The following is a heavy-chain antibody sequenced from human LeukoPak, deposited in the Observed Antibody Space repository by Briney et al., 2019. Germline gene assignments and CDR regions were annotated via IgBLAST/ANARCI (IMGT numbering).Heavy chain of an antibody. CDR3: ARDLRAPLYYYGSGSSFDY. V-gene: IGHV3-23*01. J-gene: IGHJ4*02. Sequence: GSPRLSCAASGFTFATYGMSWVRQAPGKGLEWVSTISDSGGGIYYTYYADSVKGRFTISRDNSKNTLYLQMNSLRAEDTAIYYCARDLRAPLYYYGSGSSFDYWGQGTLVTVPS. D-gene: IGHD3-10*01. CDR1: GFTFATYG. CDR2: ISDSGGGIYYT.